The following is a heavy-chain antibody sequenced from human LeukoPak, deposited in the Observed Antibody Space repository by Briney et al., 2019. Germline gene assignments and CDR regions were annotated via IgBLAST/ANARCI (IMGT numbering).Heavy chain of an antibody. J-gene: IGHJ4*02. Sequence: SETLSLTCTVSGGSISSSSYYWGWIRQPPGKGLEWIGSIYNSGSTYYNPSLKSRVTISVDTSKNQFSPKLSSVTAADTAVYYCAGQFRIAAAGTYQRNFDYWGQGTLVTVSS. CDR1: GGSISSSSYY. D-gene: IGHD6-13*01. V-gene: IGHV4-39*01. CDR2: IYNSGST. CDR3: AGQFRIAAAGTYQRNFDY.